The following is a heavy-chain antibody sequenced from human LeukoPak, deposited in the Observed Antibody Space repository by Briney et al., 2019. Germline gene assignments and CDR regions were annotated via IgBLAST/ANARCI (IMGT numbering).Heavy chain of an antibody. D-gene: IGHD3-10*01. V-gene: IGHV3-74*01. CDR2: INNDGTTT. J-gene: IGHJ4*02. CDR1: GFTFSSYA. CDR3: TRDITLTRGGRSDY. Sequence: GGSLRLSCAASGFTFSSYAMSWVRQAPGKGLVWVSRINNDGTTTNLADSVKGRFTISRDNTKNTVYLHMNSLRAEDTAVYYCTRDITLTRGGRSDYWGQGTLVTVSS.